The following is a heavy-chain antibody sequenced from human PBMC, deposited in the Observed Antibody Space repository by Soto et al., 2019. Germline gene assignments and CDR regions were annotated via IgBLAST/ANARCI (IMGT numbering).Heavy chain of an antibody. CDR1: GGLFSSYA. D-gene: IGHD3-22*01. Sequence: EQLVQSGAEVKQSGSSVKVSCKDTGGLFSSYAVSWVRQAPGQGLEWMGGIIPVFDTTYYAPKFQGKVTITADESTNTAYMELSGLRSEDTAMYYCARGGSGYVWFNEYWGQGTLVTVSS. CDR2: IIPVFDTT. V-gene: IGHV1-69*01. J-gene: IGHJ4*02. CDR3: ARGGSGYVWFNEY.